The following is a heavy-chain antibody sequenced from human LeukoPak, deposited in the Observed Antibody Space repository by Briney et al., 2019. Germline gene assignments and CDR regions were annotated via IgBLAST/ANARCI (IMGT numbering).Heavy chain of an antibody. Sequence: GASVKVSCKASGYTFTSSGISWVRQAPGQGLEWLAWITAYNGNTNYAQKLQGRVTMTTDTSTSTAYMELRSLRSDDTAVYYCARDRDLIYDLWSGLVYWGQGTLVTVSS. D-gene: IGHD3-3*01. V-gene: IGHV1-18*01. CDR1: GYTFTSSG. J-gene: IGHJ4*02. CDR3: ARDRDLIYDLWSGLVY. CDR2: ITAYNGNT.